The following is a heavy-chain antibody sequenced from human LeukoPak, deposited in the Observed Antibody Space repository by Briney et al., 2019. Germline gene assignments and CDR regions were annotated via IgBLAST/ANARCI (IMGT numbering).Heavy chain of an antibody. V-gene: IGHV3-53*01. CDR3: ARGVEPLAANTLAY. J-gene: IGHJ4*02. CDR1: GFTVITND. Sequence: QPGGSLRLSCAASGFTVITNDMTWVRQAQGKGLEWVSVLYSDGNTKYADSVQGRFTISRDNSKNTLYLEMNSLSPDDTAVYYCARGVEPLAANTLAYWGQGTLVTVSS. CDR2: LYSDGNT. D-gene: IGHD1-14*01.